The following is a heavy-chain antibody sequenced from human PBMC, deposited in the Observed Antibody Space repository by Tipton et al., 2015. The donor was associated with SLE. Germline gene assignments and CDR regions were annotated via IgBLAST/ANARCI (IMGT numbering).Heavy chain of an antibody. CDR1: GGSVSSGGYY. V-gene: IGHV4-31*03. D-gene: IGHD3-16*01. Sequence: TLSLTCTVSGGSVSSGGYYWNWIRQHPGKGLEWIGYIYYSGSTYYNPSLKSRVTISVDTSKNQFSLKLSSVTAADTAVYYCARKRLPDLDFDRWGRSTMGNVSS. J-gene: IGHJ2*01. CDR2: IYYSGST. CDR3: ARKRLPDLDFDR.